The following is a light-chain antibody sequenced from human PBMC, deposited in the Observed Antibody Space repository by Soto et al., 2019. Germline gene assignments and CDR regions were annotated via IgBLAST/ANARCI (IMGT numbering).Light chain of an antibody. CDR2: KAS. CDR3: QQYNSYSPLT. CDR1: QSISGW. Sequence: DIQMTQSPPTLSAFLGDRVTITCRASQSISGWLAWYQQKPWKAPKLLIYKASSLESGVPSRFSGSGSGTEFTLTISSLQPDDFATYYCQQYNSYSPLTFGGGTKVDIK. V-gene: IGKV1-5*03. J-gene: IGKJ4*01.